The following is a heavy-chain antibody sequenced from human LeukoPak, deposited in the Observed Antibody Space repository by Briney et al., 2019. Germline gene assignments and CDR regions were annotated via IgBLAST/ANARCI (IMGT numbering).Heavy chain of an antibody. CDR1: GYSISSGYN. Sequence: SETLSLTCTVSGYSISSGYNWGWIRQPPGKGLEWIGSITHSGSTFYNPSPMSRVTTSIDTSRNQFSLKLGSVTAADTAVYYCARDRPPPAYYYYMDVWGKGTTVTVSS. D-gene: IGHD2-2*01. V-gene: IGHV4-38-2*02. CDR2: ITHSGST. CDR3: ARDRPPPAYYYYMDV. J-gene: IGHJ6*03.